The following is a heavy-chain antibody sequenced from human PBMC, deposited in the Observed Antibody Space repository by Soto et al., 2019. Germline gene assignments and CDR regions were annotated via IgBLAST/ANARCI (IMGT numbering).Heavy chain of an antibody. D-gene: IGHD3-22*01. J-gene: IGHJ4*02. CDR3: ARQIYDSDTGPNFQYYFDS. CDR2: IDPSDSQT. V-gene: IGHV5-10-1*01. Sequence: GESLKISCKGSGYSFAGYWITWVRQKPGKGLEWMGRIDPSDSQTYYSPSFRGHVTISVTKSITTVFLQWSSLRASDTAMYYCARQIYDSDTGPNFQYYFDSWGQGTPVT. CDR1: GYSFAGYW.